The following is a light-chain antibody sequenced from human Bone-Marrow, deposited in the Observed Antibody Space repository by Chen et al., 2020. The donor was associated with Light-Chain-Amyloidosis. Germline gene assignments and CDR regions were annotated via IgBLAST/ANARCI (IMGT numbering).Light chain of an antibody. V-gene: IGLV2-14*01. Sequence: QSPLTQPASVSGSPGQSIPISCTGTSSDVGGYNYVAWYQQHPGKAPKLMIYDVSNRPSGVSNRFSGSKSGNTASLTISGLQAEDEADYYCSSYTSSSTRVFGGGTKLTVL. CDR3: SSYTSSSTRV. CDR2: DVS. CDR1: SSDVGGYNY. J-gene: IGLJ3*02.